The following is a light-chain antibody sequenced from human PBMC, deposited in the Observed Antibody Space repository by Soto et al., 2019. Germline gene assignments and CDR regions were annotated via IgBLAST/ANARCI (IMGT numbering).Light chain of an antibody. Sequence: EIVLTQSPGTLSVSAGERATLSCRASQSVSSNLAWYQQKPGQAPRLLIYGASTRATGIPARFSGSGSGTDFTLTISSLQPEDFAVYYCQQDYNSLTFGGGTKVDIK. J-gene: IGKJ4*01. CDR1: QSVSSN. CDR3: QQDYNSLT. CDR2: GAS. V-gene: IGKV3D-15*01.